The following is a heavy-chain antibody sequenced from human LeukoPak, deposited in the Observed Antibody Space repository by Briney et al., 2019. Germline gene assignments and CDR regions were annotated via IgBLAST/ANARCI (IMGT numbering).Heavy chain of an antibody. V-gene: IGHV1-8*01. J-gene: IGHJ4*02. CDR2: MNPNSGNT. D-gene: IGHD3-22*01. CDR3: VSGGLYDSSGYYNY. CDR1: GYTFTSYD. Sequence: ASVKVSCKASGYTFTSYDINWVRQATGQGLEWMGWMNPNSGNTGYAQKFQGRVTMTRNTSISTAYMELSSLRSEDTAVYYCVSGGLYDSSGYYNYWGQGTLVTVSS.